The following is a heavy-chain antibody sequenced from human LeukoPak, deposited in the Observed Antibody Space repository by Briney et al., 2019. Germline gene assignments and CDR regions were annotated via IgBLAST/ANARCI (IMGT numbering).Heavy chain of an antibody. CDR1: GYTFTGYY. D-gene: IGHD5-12*01. CDR2: INPNSGGT. J-gene: IGHJ6*03. CDR3: ASSGYVPSTAEGGYYYYMDV. Sequence: ASVKVSCKASGYTFTGYYMHWVRQAPGRGLEWMGWINPNSGGTNYAQKFQGRVTMTRDTSISTAYMELSRLRSDDTAVYYCASSGYVPSTAEGGYYYYMDVWGKGTTVTISS. V-gene: IGHV1-2*02.